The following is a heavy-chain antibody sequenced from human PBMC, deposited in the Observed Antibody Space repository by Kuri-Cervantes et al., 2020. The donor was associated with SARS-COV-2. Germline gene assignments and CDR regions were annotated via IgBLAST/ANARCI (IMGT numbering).Heavy chain of an antibody. J-gene: IGHJ6*02. CDR1: GFTFNRHP. Sequence: GGSLRLSCAASGFTFNRHPMNWVRQAPGKGLEWVSYISSSSSTIYYADSVKGRFTISRDNAKNSLYLQMNSLRAEDTAVHYCARDRSRITIFGVVTRYGMDVWGQGTTVTVSS. V-gene: IGHV3-48*01. D-gene: IGHD3-3*01. CDR2: ISSSSSTI. CDR3: ARDRSRITIFGVVTRYGMDV.